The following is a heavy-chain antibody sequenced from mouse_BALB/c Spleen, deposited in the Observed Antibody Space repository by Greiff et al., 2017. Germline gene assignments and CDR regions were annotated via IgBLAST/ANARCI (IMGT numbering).Heavy chain of an antibody. CDR2: ISSGGSYT. CDR1: GFTFSSYA. Sequence: DVQLVESGGGLVKPGGSLKLSCAASGFTFSSYAMSWVRQTPEKRLEWVATISSGGSYTYYQDSVKGRFTISRDNAKNTLYLQMSSLRSEDTAMYYCARHGGSSSYYFDYWGQGTTLTVSS. D-gene: IGHD1-1*01. J-gene: IGHJ2*01. CDR3: ARHGGSSSYYFDY. V-gene: IGHV5-9-3*01.